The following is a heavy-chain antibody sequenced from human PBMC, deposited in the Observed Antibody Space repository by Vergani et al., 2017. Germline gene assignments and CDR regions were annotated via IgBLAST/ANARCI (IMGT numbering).Heavy chain of an antibody. Sequence: QVQLQQSGPGLVKPSQTLSLTCAISGDSVSSNSAAWNWIRQSPSRGLEWLGRTYYRSKWYNDYAVSVKSRITINPDTSKNQFSLQLNSVTPEDTVVYCGAXLSDGFGDFRLNPGFDPWGQGTLVTVSS. J-gene: IGHJ5*02. V-gene: IGHV6-1*01. CDR3: AXLSDGFGDFRLNPGFDP. CDR1: GDSVSSNSAA. D-gene: IGHD3-10*01. CDR2: TYYRSKWYN.